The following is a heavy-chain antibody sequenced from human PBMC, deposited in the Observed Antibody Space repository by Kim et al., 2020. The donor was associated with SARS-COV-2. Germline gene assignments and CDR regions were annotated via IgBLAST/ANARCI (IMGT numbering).Heavy chain of an antibody. CDR1: GFTFSSYW. V-gene: IGHV3-7*01. D-gene: IGHD6-19*01. CDR2: IKQDGNQK. Sequence: GGSLRLSCAASGFTFSSYWMTWVRQAPGKGLEWVANIKQDGNQKYYVDSVKGRFTISRDNSKNSLYLQMNSLRAEDTAVYYCARDGDLYSSGMDAFDIWG. J-gene: IGHJ3*02. CDR3: ARDGDLYSSGMDAFDI.